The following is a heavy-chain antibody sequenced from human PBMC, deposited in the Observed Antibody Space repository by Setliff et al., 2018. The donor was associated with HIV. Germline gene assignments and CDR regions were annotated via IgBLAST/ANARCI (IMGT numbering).Heavy chain of an antibody. V-gene: IGHV5-51*01. Sequence: PGESLKISCKGFGYRFTSYWIGWARHMPGKGLEWMGIIYPSDSDTRYSPSFQGQVTISADKSISIAYLQWNSLKASDTAMYYCARCSGSYPCDGMDVWGQGTTGTVS. J-gene: IGHJ6*02. D-gene: IGHD1-26*01. CDR3: ARCSGSYPCDGMDV. CDR2: IYPSDSDT. CDR1: GYRFTSYW.